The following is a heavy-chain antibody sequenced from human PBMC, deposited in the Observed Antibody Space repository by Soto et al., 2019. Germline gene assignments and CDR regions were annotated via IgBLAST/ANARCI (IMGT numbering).Heavy chain of an antibody. CDR3: AKGLNARGYSGYYFDY. Sequence: GGSLRLSCAASGFTFSSYAMSWVRRAPGKGLEWVSAISGSGGSTYYADSVKGRFTISRDNSKNTLYPQMNSLRAEDTAVYYCAKGLNARGYSGYYFDYWGQGTLVTVSS. D-gene: IGHD5-12*01. CDR2: ISGSGGST. CDR1: GFTFSSYA. V-gene: IGHV3-23*01. J-gene: IGHJ4*02.